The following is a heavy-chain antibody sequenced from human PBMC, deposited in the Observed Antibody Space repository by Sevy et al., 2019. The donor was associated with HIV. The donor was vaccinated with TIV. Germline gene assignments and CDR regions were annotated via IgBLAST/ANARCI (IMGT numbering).Heavy chain of an antibody. CDR1: GFTFDDYG. CDR3: ARVEAPDYYYGMDV. V-gene: IGHV3-20*04. Sequence: GGSLRLSCAASGFTFDDYGMSWVRQAPGKGLEWVSGINWNGGITGYADSVNGRFTISRDNAKNSLYLQMNSLRAEDTALYYCARVEAPDYYYGMDVWGQGTTVTVSS. J-gene: IGHJ6*02. CDR2: INWNGGIT.